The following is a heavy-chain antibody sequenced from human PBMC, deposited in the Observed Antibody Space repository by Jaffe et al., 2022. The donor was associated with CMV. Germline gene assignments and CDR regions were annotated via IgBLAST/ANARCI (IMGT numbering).Heavy chain of an antibody. CDR2: IKQDGSEK. CDR3: ARPRIAAPVYGMDV. J-gene: IGHJ6*02. V-gene: IGHV3-7*01. Sequence: EVQLVESGGGLVQPGGSLRLSCAASGFTFSSYWMSWVRQAPGKGLEWVANIKQDGSEKYYVDSVKGRFTISRDNAKNSLYLQMNSLRAEDTAVYYCARPRIAAPVYGMDVWGQGTTVTVSS. CDR1: GFTFSSYW. D-gene: IGHD6-6*01.